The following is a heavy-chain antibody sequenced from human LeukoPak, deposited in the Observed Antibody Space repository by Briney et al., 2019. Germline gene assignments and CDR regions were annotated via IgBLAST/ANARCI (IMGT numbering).Heavy chain of an antibody. CDR2: INPSGGST. V-gene: IGHV1-46*03. D-gene: IGHD2-2*01. CDR1: GYTFTSYY. J-gene: IGHJ1*01. CDR3: ARDAGGYCSSTSCPTGYFRH. Sequence: GASVKVSCKASGYTFTSYYMHWVRQAPGQGLEWMGIINPSGGSTSYAQKFQGRVTMTRDTSTSTVYMELSSLRSEDTAVYYCARDAGGYCSSTSCPTGYFRHWGQGTLVTVSS.